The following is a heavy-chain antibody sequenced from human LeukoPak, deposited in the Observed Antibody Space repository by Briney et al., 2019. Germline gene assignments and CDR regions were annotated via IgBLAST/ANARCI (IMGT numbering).Heavy chain of an antibody. CDR1: GYTFTSYD. V-gene: IGHV1-69*04. Sequence: SVKVSCKASGYTFTSYDINWVRQATGQGLEWMGRIIPILGIANYAQKFQGRVTITADKSTSTAYMELSSLRSEDTAVYYCARDGSGYHDAFDIWGQGTMVTVSS. CDR2: IIPILGIA. J-gene: IGHJ3*02. D-gene: IGHD3-22*01. CDR3: ARDGSGYHDAFDI.